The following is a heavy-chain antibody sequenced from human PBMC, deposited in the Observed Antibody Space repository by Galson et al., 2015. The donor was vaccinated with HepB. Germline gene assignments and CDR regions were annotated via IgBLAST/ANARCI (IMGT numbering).Heavy chain of an antibody. CDR1: GDSVSSNSAA. D-gene: IGHD3-3*01. CDR3: ARDPPIFFYGLDV. Sequence: CAISGDSVSSNSAAWNWIRQSPSRGLEWLGKTYYRSKWYNDYAVSVKGRITINPDTSKNQFSLQLNSVTPEDTAVYYCARDPPIFFYGLDVWGQGTTVTVSS. CDR2: TYYRSKWYN. J-gene: IGHJ6*02. V-gene: IGHV6-1*01.